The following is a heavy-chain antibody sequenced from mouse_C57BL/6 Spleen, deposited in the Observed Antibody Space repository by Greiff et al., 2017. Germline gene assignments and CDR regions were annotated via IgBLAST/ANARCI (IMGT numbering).Heavy chain of an antibody. CDR3: ARITTVGPFDY. V-gene: IGHV1-64*01. CDR1: GYTFTSYW. J-gene: IGHJ2*01. CDR2: IHPNSGST. D-gene: IGHD1-1*01. Sequence: QVQLQQPWAELVKPGASVKLSCKASGYTFTSYWMHWVKQRPGPGLEWIGMIHPNSGSTNYNEKFKSKATLTVDKSSSTAYMQLSSLTSEDSAVYYCARITTVGPFDYWGKGTTLTVSS.